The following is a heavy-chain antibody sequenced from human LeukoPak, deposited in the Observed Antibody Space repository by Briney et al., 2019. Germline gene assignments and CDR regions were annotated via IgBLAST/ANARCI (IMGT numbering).Heavy chain of an antibody. V-gene: IGHV3-7*05. CDR1: GFTFSTYW. Sequence: GGSLRLSCAASGFTFSTYWMNWVRQAPGKGLEWVANIKEDGSEKNYVDSVKGRFTISRDNAKNSLCLQMNSLRAEDTAVYYCVAAGGYWGQRALVTVSS. J-gene: IGHJ4*02. CDR3: VAAGGY. CDR2: IKEDGSEK. D-gene: IGHD6-13*01.